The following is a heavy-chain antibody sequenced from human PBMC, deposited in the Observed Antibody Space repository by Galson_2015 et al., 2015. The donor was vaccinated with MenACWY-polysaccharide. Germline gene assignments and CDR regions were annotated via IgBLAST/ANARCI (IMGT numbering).Heavy chain of an antibody. D-gene: IGHD3-10*01. V-gene: IGHV3-30*18. Sequence: SLRLSCAASGFTFSSFGIHWVRQAPGKGLEWVAGISYDGNKRYYVDSVKGRFPISRDNSKNTLYLQMNSLRPEDTALYYCAKDRVYYSSSWFGAFDSWGQGTLVTVSS. CDR1: GFTFSSFG. CDR2: ISYDGNKR. CDR3: AKDRVYYSSSWFGAFDS. J-gene: IGHJ4*02.